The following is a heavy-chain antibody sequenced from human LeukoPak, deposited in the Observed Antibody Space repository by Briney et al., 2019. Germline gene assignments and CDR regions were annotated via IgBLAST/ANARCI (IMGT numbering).Heavy chain of an antibody. V-gene: IGHV4-30-4*01. D-gene: IGHD3-10*01. CDR2: IYYSGST. J-gene: IGHJ4*02. Sequence: PSETLSLTCTVSGGSISSGDYYWSWIRQPPGKGLEWIGYIYYSGSTYYNPSLKSRVTISVDTSKNQFSLKLSSVTAADTAVYYCARGDMVRGVIPIFDYWGQGTLVTVSS. CDR3: ARGDMVRGVIPIFDY. CDR1: GGSISSGDYY.